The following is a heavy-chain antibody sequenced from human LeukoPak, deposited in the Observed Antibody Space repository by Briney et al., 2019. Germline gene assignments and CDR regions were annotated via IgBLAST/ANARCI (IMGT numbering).Heavy chain of an antibody. CDR3: AKKGVASIGPSHLDY. CDR2: ISGSGGST. Sequence: GGSLRLSCAASGFTFSSYAMSWVRQAPGKGLEWVSAISGSGGSTYYADSVKGRFTISRDNSKNTLYLQMNSLRAEDTAVYYCAKKGVASIGPSHLDYWGQGTLVTVSS. V-gene: IGHV3-23*01. J-gene: IGHJ4*02. CDR1: GFTFSSYA. D-gene: IGHD3-22*01.